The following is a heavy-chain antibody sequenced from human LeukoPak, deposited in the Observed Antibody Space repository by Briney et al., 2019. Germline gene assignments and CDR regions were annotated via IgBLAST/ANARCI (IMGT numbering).Heavy chain of an antibody. V-gene: IGHV4-61*02. D-gene: IGHD3-9*01. J-gene: IGHJ4*02. CDR2: MYTTGTT. Sequence: SETLSLTCAVSGASISTGTHYWHWIRQPAGKGLEWMGRMYTTGTTNYNPSLQSRVTISADRSKNQFSLNLRSVTAADTAVYYCARSGFLTVFQGGFFDDWGQGTLVTVSS. CDR3: ARSGFLTVFQGGFFDD. CDR1: GASISTGTHY.